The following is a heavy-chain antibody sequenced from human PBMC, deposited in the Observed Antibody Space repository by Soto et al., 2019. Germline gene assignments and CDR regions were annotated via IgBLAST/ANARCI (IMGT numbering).Heavy chain of an antibody. CDR1: GYTFTSYD. Sequence: ASVKVSCKASGYTFTSYDINWVRQATGQGLEWMGWMNPNSGNTGYAQKFQGRVTMTRNTSISTAYMELSSLRSEETAVYYCARGLRYCSSTSCRYYMDVWGKGTTVTVSS. CDR2: MNPNSGNT. D-gene: IGHD2-2*01. J-gene: IGHJ6*03. CDR3: ARGLRYCSSTSCRYYMDV. V-gene: IGHV1-8*01.